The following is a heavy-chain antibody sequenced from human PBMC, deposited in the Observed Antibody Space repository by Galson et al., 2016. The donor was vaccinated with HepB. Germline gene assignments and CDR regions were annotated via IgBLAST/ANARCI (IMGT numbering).Heavy chain of an antibody. D-gene: IGHD2-8*01. Sequence: SLRISCAASGFTFSTYNMNWVRQAPGKGLEWVSSISYNIYYADSVRGRFTISRDNAKNSLFLQMNSLRVEDTAVYYCARDNCINDICYTGWFDSWGQGTLVTVSS. J-gene: IGHJ5*01. CDR2: ISYNI. CDR3: ARDNCINDICYTGWFDS. CDR1: GFTFSTYN. V-gene: IGHV3-21*01.